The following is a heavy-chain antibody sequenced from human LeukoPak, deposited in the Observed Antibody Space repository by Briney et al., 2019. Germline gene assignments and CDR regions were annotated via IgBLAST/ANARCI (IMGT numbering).Heavy chain of an antibody. D-gene: IGHD6-19*01. J-gene: IGHJ4*02. CDR3: AKEIHPRSSNGWPFDY. Sequence: GRSLRLSCAASGFAFSTYGMQWVRQAPGKGLEWVAVISYDGKVKHYTDSVKGRFTISRDNSRNTLYLQMNSLGTGDTALYYCAKEIHPRSSNGWPFDYWGQGTLVTVSS. CDR1: GFAFSTYG. V-gene: IGHV3-30*18. CDR2: ISYDGKVK.